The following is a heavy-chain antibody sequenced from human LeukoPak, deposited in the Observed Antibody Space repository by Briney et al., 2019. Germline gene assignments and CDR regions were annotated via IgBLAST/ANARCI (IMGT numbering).Heavy chain of an antibody. CDR2: INPDSGGT. Sequence: ASVKVSCKASGYTFTGYYIHWVRQAPGQGLEWMGWINPDSGGTSYAQKFQGRVTMTRDTSISTAYMELGRLRSDDTAVYYCARQRGGHEAFDIRGQGTLVTVSS. V-gene: IGHV1-2*02. J-gene: IGHJ3*02. D-gene: IGHD6-25*01. CDR3: ARQRGGHEAFDI. CDR1: GYTFTGYY.